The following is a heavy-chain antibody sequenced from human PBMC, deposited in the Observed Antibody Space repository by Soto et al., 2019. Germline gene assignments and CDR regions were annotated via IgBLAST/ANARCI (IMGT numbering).Heavy chain of an antibody. CDR3: ARGPGYNSWLSVTRDY. CDR2: IYYSGST. J-gene: IGHJ4*02. Sequence: PSETLSLTCTVSGGSISSYYWSWIRQPPGKGLEWIGYIYYSGSTNYNPSIKSRVTISVDTSKNQFSLKLSSVTAADTAVYYCARGPGYNSWLSVTRDYWGQGTLVTAPQ. V-gene: IGHV4-59*01. CDR1: GGSISSYY. D-gene: IGHD5-12*01.